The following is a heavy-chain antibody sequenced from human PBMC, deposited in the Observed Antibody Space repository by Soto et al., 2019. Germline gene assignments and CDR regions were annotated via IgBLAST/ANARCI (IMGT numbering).Heavy chain of an antibody. Sequence: EVQLVESGGGLVQPGGSLRLSCAASGLIFSDYHMDWVRQAPGKGWEWVGRIRRKANSYTTEYAASVKGKFTISRDDSNNSQYLQMNSLKSEDTAVYYCAMLGGWSGGSSGMDVWGQGTTVTVSS. D-gene: IGHD6-19*01. CDR2: IRRKANSYTT. CDR3: AMLGGWSGGSSGMDV. CDR1: GLIFSDYH. V-gene: IGHV3-72*01. J-gene: IGHJ6*02.